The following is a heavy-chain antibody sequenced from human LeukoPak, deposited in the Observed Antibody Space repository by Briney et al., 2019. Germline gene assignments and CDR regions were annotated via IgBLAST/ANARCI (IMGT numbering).Heavy chain of an antibody. J-gene: IGHJ6*04. CDR3: AELGITMIGGV. CDR1: GFTFSSYE. CDR2: ISSSGSTI. D-gene: IGHD3-10*02. Sequence: GGSLRLSCAASGFTFSSYEMNWVRQAPGKGLEGVSYISSSGSTIYYADSVKGRFTISRDNAKNSLYLQMNSLRAEDTAVYYCAELGITMIGGVWGKGTPVTISS. V-gene: IGHV3-48*03.